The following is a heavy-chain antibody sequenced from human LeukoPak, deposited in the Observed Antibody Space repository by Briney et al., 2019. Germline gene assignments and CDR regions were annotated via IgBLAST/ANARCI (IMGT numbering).Heavy chain of an antibody. D-gene: IGHD2/OR15-2a*01. CDR2: ISGSGGST. J-gene: IGHJ4*02. Sequence: PGGTLRLSCAASGFTFSSYGMSWVRQAPGKGLEWVSAISGSGGSTYYADSVKGRFTISRDNSKNTLYLQMNSLRAGDTAVYYCAKVARRIGNPLSYFDYWGQGTLVTVSS. CDR1: GFTFSSYG. V-gene: IGHV3-23*01. CDR3: AKVARRIGNPLSYFDY.